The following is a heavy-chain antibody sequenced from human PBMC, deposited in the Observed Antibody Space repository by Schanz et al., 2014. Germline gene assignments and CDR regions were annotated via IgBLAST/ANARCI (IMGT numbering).Heavy chain of an antibody. CDR1: GFTFSTYY. D-gene: IGHD3-9*01. CDR3: AKDHAGSDILTALGN. J-gene: IGHJ4*02. CDR2: ISSSSSYI. Sequence: EVQLVESGGGLVQPRGSLRLSCAASGFTFSTYYMNWVRQAPGKGLEWVSSISSSSSYISYADSVKGRFTISRDNAKNSLYLQMNSLRAEDTAVYYCAKDHAGSDILTALGNWGQGTLVTVSS. V-gene: IGHV3-21*04.